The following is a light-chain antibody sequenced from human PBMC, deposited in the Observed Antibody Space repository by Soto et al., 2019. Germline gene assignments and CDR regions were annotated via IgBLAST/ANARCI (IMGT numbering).Light chain of an antibody. V-gene: IGLV1-40*01. CDR3: QSYDSSLSGWV. J-gene: IGLJ1*01. CDR2: GNS. CDR1: SSNIGAGYD. Sequence: QSVLTQPPSVSGAPGQRVTISCTGSSSNIGAGYDVHWYQQLPGTVPKLLIYGNSNRPSGVPDRFSGSKSGTSASLAITGLQAEDEADYYCQSYDSSLSGWVFGTGTKLTVL.